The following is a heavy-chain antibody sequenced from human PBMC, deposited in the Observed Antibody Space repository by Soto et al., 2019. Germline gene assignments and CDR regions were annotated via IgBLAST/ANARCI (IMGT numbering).Heavy chain of an antibody. CDR3: AKNGLDNSPSAIDS. V-gene: IGHV3-23*01. CDR2: ITGSGRDT. Sequence: GSLRLSCAASGFTFRNNVLSWVRQAPGKGLDCVSGITGSGRDTYYADSVKGRFTISRDNSKNMVFLQMNSLRAEDTALYYCAKNGLDNSPSAIDSWGPGTLVTVSS. CDR1: GFTFRNNV. J-gene: IGHJ4*02. D-gene: IGHD2-8*01.